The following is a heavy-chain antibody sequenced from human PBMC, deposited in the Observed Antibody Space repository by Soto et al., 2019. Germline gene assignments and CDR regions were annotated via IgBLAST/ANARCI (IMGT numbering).Heavy chain of an antibody. J-gene: IGHJ6*04. V-gene: IGHV4-39*01. CDR1: GGSISSSSYY. CDR3: ATNYAYYYYYCMDV. D-gene: IGHD4-4*01. CDR2: IYYSGST. Sequence: SETLSLTCTVSGGSISSSSYYWGWIRQPPGKGLEWIGSIYYSGSTYYNPSLKSRVTISVDTSKNQFSLKLSSVTAADTAVYYRATNYAYYYYYCMDVWGDVTTVTVSS.